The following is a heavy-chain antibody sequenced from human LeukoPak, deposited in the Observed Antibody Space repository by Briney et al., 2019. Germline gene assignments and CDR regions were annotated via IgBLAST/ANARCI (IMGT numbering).Heavy chain of an antibody. J-gene: IGHJ5*02. Sequence: SGGSLRLSCAASGFTFSSYWMSWVRQAPGKGLEWVANIKQDGSEKYYVDSVKGRFTISRDNAKNSLYLQMNSMRAEDTAVYYCAREGIQLIWFGRYWFDPWGQGTLVTVSS. D-gene: IGHD3-10*01. CDR1: GFTFSSYW. CDR2: IKQDGSEK. CDR3: AREGIQLIWFGRYWFDP. V-gene: IGHV3-7*01.